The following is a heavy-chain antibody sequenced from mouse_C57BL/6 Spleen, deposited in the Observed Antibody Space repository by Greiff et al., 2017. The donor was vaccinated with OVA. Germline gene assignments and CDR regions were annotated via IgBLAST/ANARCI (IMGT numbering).Heavy chain of an antibody. CDR3: ARRDGYYAMDY. Sequence: QVQLQQPGAELVMPGASVKLSCKASGYTFTSYWMHWVKQRPGQGLEWIGEIEPSDSYTNYNQKFKGKSTLTVDKSSSTAYMQLSSLTSEDSAVYYCARRDGYYAMDYWGQGTSVTVSS. CDR1: GYTFTSYW. CDR2: IEPSDSYT. V-gene: IGHV1-69*01. J-gene: IGHJ4*01. D-gene: IGHD2-3*01.